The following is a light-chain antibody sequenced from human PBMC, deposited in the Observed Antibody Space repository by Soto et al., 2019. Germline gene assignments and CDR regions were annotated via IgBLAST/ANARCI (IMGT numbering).Light chain of an antibody. CDR3: QQYGSSPT. Sequence: EIVLTQSPATLSLSPGERDTLSCGASQSINSNYLAWYQQKPGLAPRLVIYDTSRRAPGIPDRLTGSGSGTDFTLTISRLEPEDSAIYYCQQYGSSPTFRQGTRLEIK. J-gene: IGKJ5*01. CDR2: DTS. V-gene: IGKV3D-20*01. CDR1: QSINSNY.